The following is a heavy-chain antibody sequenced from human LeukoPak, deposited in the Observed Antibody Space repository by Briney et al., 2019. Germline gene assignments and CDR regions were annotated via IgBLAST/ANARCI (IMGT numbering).Heavy chain of an antibody. CDR3: ARDSSGYSVFDY. Sequence: GGSLRLSCAASGFTFSSYSMNWVRQAPGKGLEWVSSISSSSSSYIYYADSVKGRFTISRDNAKNSLYLQMNSLRAEDTAVYYCARDSSGYSVFDYWGQGTLVTVPS. CDR1: GFTFSSYS. V-gene: IGHV3-21*01. J-gene: IGHJ4*02. D-gene: IGHD3-22*01. CDR2: ISSSSSSYI.